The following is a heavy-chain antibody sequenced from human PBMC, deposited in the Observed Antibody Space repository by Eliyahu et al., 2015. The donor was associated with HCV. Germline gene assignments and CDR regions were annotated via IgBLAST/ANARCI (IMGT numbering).Heavy chain of an antibody. D-gene: IGHD1-26*01. J-gene: IGHJ4*02. V-gene: IGHV4-39*07. Sequence: QLQLQESGPGLVKLSETLSLTCTVSGGSISSSSYYWGWIRQPPGKGLEWIGSIYYSGSTYYNPSLKSRVTISVDTSKNQFSLKLSSVTAADTAVYYCASGGYSGSYYGYWGQGTLVTVSS. CDR3: ASGGYSGSYYGY. CDR1: GGSISSSSYY. CDR2: IYYSGST.